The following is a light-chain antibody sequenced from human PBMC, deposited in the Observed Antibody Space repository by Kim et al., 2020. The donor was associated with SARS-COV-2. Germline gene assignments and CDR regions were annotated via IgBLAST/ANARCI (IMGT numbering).Light chain of an antibody. V-gene: IGKV1-5*03. J-gene: IGKJ2*02. CDR1: RSISNW. Sequence: DIQMTQSPSTLSASVGDRVSITCRASRSISNWLAWYQQKPGKAPKLLIYSASTLQTGVPSRFSGSGSGTEFTLTISSLQPDDFATYYCQQYNSYCTFGQGTKLEI. CDR3: QQYNSYCT. CDR2: SAS.